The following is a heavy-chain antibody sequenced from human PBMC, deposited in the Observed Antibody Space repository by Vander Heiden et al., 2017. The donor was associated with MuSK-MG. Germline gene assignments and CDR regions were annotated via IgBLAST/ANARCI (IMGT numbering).Heavy chain of an antibody. CDR1: AFTVSSDY. Sequence: LLVESGGGSIQPGGSLRPSCAASAFTVSSDYLTWVRQAPGKGLEWVSVIYSGGNTYYADSVKGRFTISRDNSKNTLYLQMNGLRADDTAVYYCARNRRRDGSNYFGYWGQGTLVTVSS. CDR3: ARNRRRDGSNYFGY. CDR2: IYSGGNT. D-gene: IGHD2-15*01. J-gene: IGHJ4*02. V-gene: IGHV3-53*01.